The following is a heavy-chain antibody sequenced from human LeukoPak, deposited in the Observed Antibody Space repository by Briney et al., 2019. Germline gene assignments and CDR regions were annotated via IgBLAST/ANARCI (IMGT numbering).Heavy chain of an antibody. CDR1: GFTFSNAW. CDR3: VRGSTLRHYQY. Sequence: GSLTLSCAASGFTFSNAWMSWVRRPPGKGLEWIGSIYYSGSTYYNLSLKSRVTVSVDTSKNQFSLNLSSVTAADTAVYYCVRGSTLRHYQYWGQGTLVTVSS. CDR2: IYYSGST. J-gene: IGHJ4*02. D-gene: IGHD3-16*01. V-gene: IGHV4-39*01.